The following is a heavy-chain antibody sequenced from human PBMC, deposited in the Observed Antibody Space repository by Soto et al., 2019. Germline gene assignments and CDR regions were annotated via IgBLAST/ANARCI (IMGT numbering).Heavy chain of an antibody. CDR2: ISSGSTT. CDR1: GLIVGSNH. V-gene: IGHV3-66*01. Sequence: GGSLRLSCAASGLIVGSNHMTWVRQAPGKGLEWVSIISSGSTTFYADSVKGRFTVSSDQSTNTLYLQMNSLRVEDTAVYWCARGTCTNASCFTFDHWGQGTLVTVSS. CDR3: ARGTCTNASCFTFDH. D-gene: IGHD2-8*01. J-gene: IGHJ4*02.